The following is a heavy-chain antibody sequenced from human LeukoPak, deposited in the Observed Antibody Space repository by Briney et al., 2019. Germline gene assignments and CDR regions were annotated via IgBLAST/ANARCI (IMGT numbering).Heavy chain of an antibody. CDR1: GGTFSSYA. D-gene: IGHD3-22*01. CDR3: ARAPYYDSSGYRRAPFDY. CDR2: IIPILGIA. J-gene: IGHJ4*02. Sequence: GASVKVSCKASGGTFSSYAISWVRQAPGQGLEWMGRIIPILGIANYAQKFQGRVTTTADKSTSTAYMELSSLRSEDTAVYYCARAPYYDSSGYRRAPFDYWGQGTLVTVSS. V-gene: IGHV1-69*04.